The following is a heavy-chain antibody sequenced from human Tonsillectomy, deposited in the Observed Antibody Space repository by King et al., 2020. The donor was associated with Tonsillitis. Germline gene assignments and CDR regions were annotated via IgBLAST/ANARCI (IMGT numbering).Heavy chain of an antibody. CDR2: MNPNSGNT. D-gene: IGHD1-26*01. CDR1: GYTFTSYD. CDR3: ARGGSGSYYLGDAFDI. Sequence: QLVQSGAEVKKPGASVKGSCKASGYTFTSYDINWVRQATGQGLEWMGWMNPNSGNTGYAQKCQGRVTMTRNTSISTAYMELSSLRSEDTAVYYCARGGSGSYYLGDAFDIWGQGTMVTVSS. J-gene: IGHJ3*02. V-gene: IGHV1-8*01.